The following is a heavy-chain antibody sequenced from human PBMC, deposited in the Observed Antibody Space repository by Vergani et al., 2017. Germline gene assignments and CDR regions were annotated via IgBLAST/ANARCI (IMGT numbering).Heavy chain of an antibody. Sequence: QVQLQESGPGLVKPSGTLSLTCAVSGGSISSSNWWSWVRQPPGKGLEWIGEIYPSGSTNYNPSLKRRVTISVDKSKNQFSLNLSSVTAAATAVYYCARDGGFSGYGDFDIWGQGTMVSVSS. J-gene: IGHJ3*02. CDR1: GGSISSSNW. CDR3: ARDGGFSGYGDFDI. D-gene: IGHD5-12*01. CDR2: IYPSGST. V-gene: IGHV4-4*02.